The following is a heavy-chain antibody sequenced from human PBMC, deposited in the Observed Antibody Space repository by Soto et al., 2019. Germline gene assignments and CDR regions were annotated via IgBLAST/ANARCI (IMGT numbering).Heavy chain of an antibody. CDR3: ARAPHHNYSYDSSGYYSPSGFEP. D-gene: IGHD3-22*01. J-gene: IGHJ5*02. V-gene: IGHV1-69*01. CDR2: IIPIFGTA. Sequence: SEMVFSTSSLCTSISCAIMCVRQAHARVLDCIGVIIPIFGTANYAQKFQGRVTITADESTSTAYMELSSLRSEDTAVYYCARAPHHNYSYDSSGYYSPSGFEPWGQGTLVNVS. CDR1: LCTSISCA.